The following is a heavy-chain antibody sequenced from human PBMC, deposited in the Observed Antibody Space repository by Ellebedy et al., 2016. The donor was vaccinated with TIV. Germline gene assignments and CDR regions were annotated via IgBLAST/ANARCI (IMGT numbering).Heavy chain of an antibody. D-gene: IGHD6-13*01. CDR3: ATSGYDSNWRLSYIDD. CDR2: IWNDGSNK. V-gene: IGHV3-33*03. CDR1: GLSFSDHG. J-gene: IGHJ4*02. Sequence: GESLKISCAASGLSFSDHGMHWVRQAPGKGLEWVAVIWNDGSNKYYGDSVKGRFTISRDNSKNMLYLQMNSLRAEDTAVYYCATSGYDSNWRLSYIDDWGQGTLVTVSS.